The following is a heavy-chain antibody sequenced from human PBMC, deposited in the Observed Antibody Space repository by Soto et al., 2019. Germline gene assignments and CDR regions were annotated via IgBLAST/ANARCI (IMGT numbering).Heavy chain of an antibody. V-gene: IGHV3-23*01. D-gene: IGHD2-2*01. J-gene: IGHJ4*02. CDR1: GFTFRSYA. CDR2: IGGSSGST. CDR3: AKDRSSTSCYAFDY. Sequence: EVQLLESGGGLLQPGGSLRLSCAASGFTFRSYAMSWVRQAPGKGLEWVSAIGGSSGSTDYADSVKGRFTISRDNSKNPLFLQMNSLRAEDTAVYYCAKDRSSTSCYAFDYWGQGTLVTVSS.